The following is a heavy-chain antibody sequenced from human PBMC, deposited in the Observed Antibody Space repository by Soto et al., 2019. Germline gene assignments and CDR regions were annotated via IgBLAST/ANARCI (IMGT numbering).Heavy chain of an antibody. CDR2: IYDNGGA. CDR1: GVSISSGGYY. CDR3: ARVKGGTTRRAFDS. J-gene: IGHJ4*02. Sequence: QVQLQESGPGLVKPSQTLSLTCTVSGVSISSGGYYWSWIRQHPGKGLEGIGYIYDNGGAYYSPSLRGRVVISVDRSENQFSLRLSSVTAADTAVYYCARVKGGTTRRAFDSWGQGTLVTVSS. V-gene: IGHV4-31*03. D-gene: IGHD1-7*01.